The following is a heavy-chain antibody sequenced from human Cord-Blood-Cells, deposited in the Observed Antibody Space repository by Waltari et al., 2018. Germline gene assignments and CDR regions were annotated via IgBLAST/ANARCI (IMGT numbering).Heavy chain of an antibody. V-gene: IGHV5-51*01. CDR2: IYPGDSDT. Sequence: EVQLVQSGAEVKKPGESLKISCKGSGYSFTSYWIGWVRQMPVKGLEWMGIIYPGDSDTRSSPSFQGQVTISADKAISTAYLQWSSLKASDTAMYYCARWSGFGARNGDYNYWGQGTLVTVSS. CDR1: GYSFTSYW. D-gene: IGHD4-17*01. CDR3: ARWSGFGARNGDYNY. J-gene: IGHJ4*02.